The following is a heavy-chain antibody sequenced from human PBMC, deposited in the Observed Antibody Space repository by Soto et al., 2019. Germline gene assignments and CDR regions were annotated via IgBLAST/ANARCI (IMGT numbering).Heavy chain of an antibody. J-gene: IGHJ4*02. Sequence: QVQLQESGPGLVKPSQTLSLTCTVSGGSISSGGYYWSWIRQHPGKGLEWIGYIYYSGSTYYNPTLTSRVTISVDTSKNQFSLKLSSVSAADTAVYYCARDEGGTTAIGGWGQGTLVTVSS. D-gene: IGHD1-26*01. CDR3: ARDEGGTTAIGG. CDR2: IYYSGST. V-gene: IGHV4-31*03. CDR1: GGSISSGGYY.